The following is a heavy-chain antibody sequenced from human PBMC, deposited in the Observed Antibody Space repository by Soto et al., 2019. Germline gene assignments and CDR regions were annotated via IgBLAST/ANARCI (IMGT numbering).Heavy chain of an antibody. J-gene: IGHJ5*02. V-gene: IGHV2-5*02. CDR1: GFSLSTSGVN. D-gene: IGHD2-2*01. CDR2: IYWDDEK. CDR3: AHRRLYCGSTTCHKNNNHFDA. Sequence: QITLKESGPTLVKPTQTLTLTCTFSGFSLSTSGVNVGWFRQPPGKALEWLALIYWDDEKRYSPSLKNSLTATKDTSRNHVVLTMTNMDPVDTATHYCAHRRLYCGSTTCHKNNNHFDAWGQGTLLTVSS.